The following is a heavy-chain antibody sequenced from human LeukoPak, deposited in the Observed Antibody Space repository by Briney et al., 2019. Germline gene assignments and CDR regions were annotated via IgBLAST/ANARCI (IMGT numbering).Heavy chain of an antibody. CDR3: AREYYYDSSGYYYPTYFDY. J-gene: IGHJ4*02. Sequence: ASVKVSCKASGFTFTSYAISWVRQAPGQGLEWMGGIIPIFGTANYAQKFQGRVTITADESTSTAYMELSSLRSEGTAVYYCAREYYYDSSGYYYPTYFDYWGQGTLVTVSS. V-gene: IGHV1-69*13. CDR1: GFTFTSYA. D-gene: IGHD3-22*01. CDR2: IIPIFGTA.